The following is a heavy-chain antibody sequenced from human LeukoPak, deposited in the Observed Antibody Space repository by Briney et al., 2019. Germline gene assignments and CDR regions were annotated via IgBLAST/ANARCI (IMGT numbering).Heavy chain of an antibody. V-gene: IGHV3-66*01. CDR3: ARDRPPQGIAVAA. Sequence: QRWGSLRLSCAASGFTVSSNYMSWVRQAPGKGLEWVSIIYSGGETYYADSVKGRFTISRDNSKNTLYLQMNSLRAEDTAVYYCARDRPPQGIAVAAWGQGTLVTVSS. D-gene: IGHD6-19*01. CDR2: IYSGGET. J-gene: IGHJ5*02. CDR1: GFTVSSNY.